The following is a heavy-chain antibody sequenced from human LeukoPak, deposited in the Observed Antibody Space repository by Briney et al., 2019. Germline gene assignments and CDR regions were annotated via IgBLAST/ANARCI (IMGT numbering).Heavy chain of an antibody. CDR2: IYYSGST. CDR3: AREGYFDY. Sequence: PSETLSLTCTVSGGSISSSSYYWGWIRQPPGKGLEWNGSIYYSGSTYNNPSLKSRVTISVDTSKNQFSLKLSSVTAADTAVYYCAREGYFDYWGQGTLVTVSS. J-gene: IGHJ4*02. V-gene: IGHV4-39*07. CDR1: GGSISSSSYY.